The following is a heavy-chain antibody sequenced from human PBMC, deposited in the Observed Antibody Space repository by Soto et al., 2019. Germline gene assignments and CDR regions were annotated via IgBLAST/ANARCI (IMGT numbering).Heavy chain of an antibody. CDR1: GYTFTGYY. Sequence: QVQLVQSGAEVKKPGASVKVSCKASGYTFTGYYIHWVRQAPGQGLEWMGWINPNSGDTNYAQKFQGCVPMTRDPSISTAYMELSRLTSDATAVYYCTRVGTKYCSGTDCYSHFDFWGQGTLVTVSS. J-gene: IGHJ4*02. CDR2: INPNSGDT. D-gene: IGHD2-2*01. CDR3: TRVGTKYCSGTDCYSHFDF. V-gene: IGHV1-2*04.